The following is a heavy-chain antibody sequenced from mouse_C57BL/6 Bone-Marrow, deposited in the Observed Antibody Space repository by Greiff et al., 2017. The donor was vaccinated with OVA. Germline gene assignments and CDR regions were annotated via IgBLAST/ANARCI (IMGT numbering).Heavy chain of an antibody. CDR1: GYTFTDYY. D-gene: IGHD2-12*01. Sequence: EVKLQQSGPELVKPGASVKISCKASGYTFTDYYMNWVKQSHGKSLEWIGDINPNNGGTSYNQKFKGKATLTVDKSSSTAYMELRSLTSEDSAVYYCARYYNGGQGTTLTVSS. J-gene: IGHJ2*01. V-gene: IGHV1-26*01. CDR2: INPNNGGT. CDR3: ARYYN.